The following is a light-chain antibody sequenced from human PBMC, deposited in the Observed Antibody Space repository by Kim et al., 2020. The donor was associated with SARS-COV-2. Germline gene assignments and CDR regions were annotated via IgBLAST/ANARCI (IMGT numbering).Light chain of an antibody. CDR1: QSVPTNY. V-gene: IGKV3-20*01. CDR2: RAS. CDR3: QQYGRSPKT. J-gene: IGKJ2*01. Sequence: LSPEERASLSCKASQSVPTNYLAWYQQKPGQPPRLLIYRASSRATDIPDRFSGSGSGTDFTLTISRLEPEDFAVYYCQQYGRSPKTFGQGTKLEI.